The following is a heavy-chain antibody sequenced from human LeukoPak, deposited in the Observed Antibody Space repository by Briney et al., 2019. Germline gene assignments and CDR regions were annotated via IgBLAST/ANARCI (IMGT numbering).Heavy chain of an antibody. CDR3: ARGIGQQQLVRYYMDV. J-gene: IGHJ6*03. Sequence: PSETLSLTCAVYGGSFNGYYWSWIRQPPGKGLEWIGEINHSGSTNYNPSLKSRVTISVDTSKNQFSLKLSSVTAADTAVYYCARGIGQQQLVRYYMDVWGKGTTVTVSS. CDR1: GGSFNGYY. V-gene: IGHV4-34*01. CDR2: INHSGST. D-gene: IGHD6-13*01.